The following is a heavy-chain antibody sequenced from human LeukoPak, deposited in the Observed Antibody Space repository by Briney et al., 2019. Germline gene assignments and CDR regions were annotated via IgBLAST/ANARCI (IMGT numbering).Heavy chain of an antibody. CDR3: AKGLGSSSWFSFDY. CDR2: ISWNSGSI. Sequence: LSGGSLRLSCAASGFTFDDYAMHWVRQAPGKGLEWVSGISWNSGSIGYADSVKGRFTISRDNAKNSLYLQMNSLRAEDMALYHCAKGLGSSSWFSFDYWGQGTLVTVSS. V-gene: IGHV3-9*03. J-gene: IGHJ4*02. D-gene: IGHD6-13*01. CDR1: GFTFDDYA.